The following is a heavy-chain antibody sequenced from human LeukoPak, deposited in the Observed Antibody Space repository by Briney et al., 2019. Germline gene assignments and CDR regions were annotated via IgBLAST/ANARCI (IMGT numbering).Heavy chain of an antibody. Sequence: KPSETLSLTCAVYGGSFSGYYWSWIRQPPGKGLEWIGEINHSGSTNYNPSLKSRVTISVDTSKNQFSLKLSSVTAADTAVYYCARGRGYSGYPHYYYYMDVWGKGTTVTVSS. CDR2: INHSGST. CDR3: ARGRGYSGYPHYYYYMDV. V-gene: IGHV4-34*01. D-gene: IGHD5-12*01. J-gene: IGHJ6*03. CDR1: GGSFSGYY.